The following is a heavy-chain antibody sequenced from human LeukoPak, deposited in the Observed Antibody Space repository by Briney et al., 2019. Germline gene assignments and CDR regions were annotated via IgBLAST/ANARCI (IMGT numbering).Heavy chain of an antibody. CDR3: AREPPYGSPPVYAFEI. CDR1: GFTFSSYC. J-gene: IGHJ3*02. D-gene: IGHD3-10*01. V-gene: IGHV3-74*01. Sequence: PGGSLRLSCAASGFTFSSYCMHWGRQAPGKGLVWVSRINSDGRGTSYADSVKGRFTISRDNAKNTLYLQMNSLRAEDTAVYYCAREPPYGSPPVYAFEIEGQGTMVTVSS. CDR2: INSDGRGT.